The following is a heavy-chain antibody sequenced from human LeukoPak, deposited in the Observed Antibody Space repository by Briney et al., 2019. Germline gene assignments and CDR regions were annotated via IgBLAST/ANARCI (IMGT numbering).Heavy chain of an antibody. Sequence: ASVKVSCKASGYTFTSYDINWVRQATGQGLEWMGWMNPKSGNTGHAQKFQGRVTITADKSTSTAYMELSSLRAEDTAVYYCESMGNMVRGVIISPMDVWGQGTTVTVSS. V-gene: IGHV1-8*03. CDR3: ESMGNMVRGVIISPMDV. CDR1: GYTFTSYD. J-gene: IGHJ6*02. D-gene: IGHD3-10*01. CDR2: MNPKSGNT.